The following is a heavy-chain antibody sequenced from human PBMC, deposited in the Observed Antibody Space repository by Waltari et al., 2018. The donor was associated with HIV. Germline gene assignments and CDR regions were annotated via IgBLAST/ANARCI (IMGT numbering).Heavy chain of an antibody. V-gene: IGHV1-46*04. CDR2: INPSGNNK. D-gene: IGHD3-10*01. Sequence: QVQLVQSGAEVKKPGASVKVSCKASGYTFTSYYMHWVRQAPGQGLEWMGRINPSGNNKSYAQNLQGRVTMTRDTSTSTVYMERSSLRSEDTAVYYCASSSGSYYLLDYWGQGSLVTVSS. J-gene: IGHJ4*02. CDR1: GYTFTSYY. CDR3: ASSSGSYYLLDY.